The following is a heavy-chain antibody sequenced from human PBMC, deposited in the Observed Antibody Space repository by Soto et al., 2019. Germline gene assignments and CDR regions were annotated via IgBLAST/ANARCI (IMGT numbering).Heavy chain of an antibody. CDR1: GYIGRNYD. J-gene: IGHJ5*02. D-gene: IGHD2-15*01. CDR2: MNPNGGNT. Sequence: GAAVKVACKASGYIGRNYDINGVREAAGQGLEWRGWMNPNGGNTGYAQRFQGRVPMTRNTPISTPYMEVSSLRSEDPAVYYCARGPKFCSSLSCASGSTLFDPRGHGPPVPVSS. CDR3: ARGPKFCSSLSCASGSTLFDP. V-gene: IGHV1-8*02.